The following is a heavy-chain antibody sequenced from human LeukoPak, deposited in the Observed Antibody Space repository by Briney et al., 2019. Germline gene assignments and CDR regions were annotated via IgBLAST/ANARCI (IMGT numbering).Heavy chain of an antibody. CDR2: IYYSGST. Sequence: PSETLSLTCTVSGGSISSSSYYWGWIRQPPGKGLEWFGSIYYSGSTYYNPSLKSRVTISVDTSKNQFSLKLNSVTAADTAVYYCARAGYGDSDFDYWGQGTLVTVSS. CDR3: ARAGYGDSDFDY. V-gene: IGHV4-39*07. D-gene: IGHD4-17*01. CDR1: GGSISSSSYY. J-gene: IGHJ4*02.